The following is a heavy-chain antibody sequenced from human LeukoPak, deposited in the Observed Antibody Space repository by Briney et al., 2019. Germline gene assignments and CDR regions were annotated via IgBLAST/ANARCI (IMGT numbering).Heavy chain of an antibody. CDR2: VSSSSRFI. V-gene: IGHV3-21*01. D-gene: IGHD2-15*01. Sequence: PGGSLRLSCAASGISFSNYSMNWVRQAPGKGLEWVSLVSSSSRFIYYGDSVKGRFTISRDNAKKSLYLQMNSLRAEDTAVYYCARAVYCSGGGCFWYFDLWGRGTLVTVSS. CDR1: GISFSNYS. J-gene: IGHJ2*01. CDR3: ARAVYCSGGGCFWYFDL.